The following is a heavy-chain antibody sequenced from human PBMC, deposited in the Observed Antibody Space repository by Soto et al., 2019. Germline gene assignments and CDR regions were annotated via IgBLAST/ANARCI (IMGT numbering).Heavy chain of an antibody. CDR2: ISYDGNNK. CDR1: GFTFRTYA. Sequence: QAQLVESGGGVVQPGRSLRLSCAASGFTFRTYAMHWVRQAPGKGLEWVAVISYDGNNKDYADSVKGRFTISRDNSKNTLYLQMNSLRVEDTAMYYCARAHEDYSGGYWGQGTLVTVSS. D-gene: IGHD3-10*01. CDR3: ARAHEDYSGGY. V-gene: IGHV3-30-3*01. J-gene: IGHJ4*02.